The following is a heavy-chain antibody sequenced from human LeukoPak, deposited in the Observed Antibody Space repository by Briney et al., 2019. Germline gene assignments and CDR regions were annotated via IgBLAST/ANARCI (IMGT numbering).Heavy chain of an antibody. D-gene: IGHD4-17*01. J-gene: IGHJ4*02. CDR2: IRYDGSNK. CDR3: AKSMEDYGVYPFDY. CDR1: GFTFSSYG. V-gene: IGHV3-30*02. Sequence: PGGSLRLSCAASGFTFSSYGMHWVRQAPGKGLEWVAFIRYDGSNKYYADSVKGRFTISRDNSKNTQYLQMNSLRAEDTAVYYCAKSMEDYGVYPFDYWGQGTLVTVSS.